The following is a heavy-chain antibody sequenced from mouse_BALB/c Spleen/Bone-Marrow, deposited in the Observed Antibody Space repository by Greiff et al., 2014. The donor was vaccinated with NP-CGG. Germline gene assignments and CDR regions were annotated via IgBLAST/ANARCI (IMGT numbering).Heavy chain of an antibody. J-gene: IGHJ4*01. CDR1: GFTFSDYG. Sequence: EVQVLESGGGLVQPGGSRKLSCAASGFTFSDYGMAWVRQAPGKGPEWVAFISNLAYSIYYADTVTGRFTISRENAKNTLYLEMSSLRSEDTAMYYCAREGGAMDYWGQGTSVTVSS. CDR3: AREGGAMDY. CDR2: ISNLAYSI. V-gene: IGHV5-15*02.